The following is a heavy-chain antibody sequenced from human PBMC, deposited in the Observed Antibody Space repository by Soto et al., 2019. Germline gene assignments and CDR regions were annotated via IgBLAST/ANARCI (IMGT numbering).Heavy chain of an antibody. CDR2: ISYDGSNK. D-gene: IGHD3-9*01. J-gene: IGHJ6*02. Sequence: GGSLRLSCAASGFTFSSYGMHWVRQAPGKGLEWVAVISYDGSNKYYADSVKGRFTISRDNSKNTLYLQMNSLRAEDTAVYYCAKAVHYDILTGPNYYYYGMDVWRQGTTVTVSS. CDR1: GFTFSSYG. CDR3: AKAVHYDILTGPNYYYYGMDV. V-gene: IGHV3-30*18.